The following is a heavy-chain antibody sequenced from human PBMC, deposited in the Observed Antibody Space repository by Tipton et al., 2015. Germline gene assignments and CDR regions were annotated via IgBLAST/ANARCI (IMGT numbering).Heavy chain of an antibody. CDR2: IYYSGST. CDR1: GGSISNYY. V-gene: IGHV4-59*12. Sequence: TLSLTCTVSGGSISNYYWSWIRQPPGKGLEWIGSIYYSGSTNYNMPPKSRVTISLDTSKNQFSLNLTSVTAADTAVYYCARGGSLFDYWGQGTLVTVSS. J-gene: IGHJ4*02. CDR3: ARGGSLFDY. D-gene: IGHD2-15*01.